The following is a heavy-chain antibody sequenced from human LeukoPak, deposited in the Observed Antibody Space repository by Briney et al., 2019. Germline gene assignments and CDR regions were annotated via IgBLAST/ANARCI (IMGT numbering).Heavy chain of an antibody. V-gene: IGHV1-3*01. J-gene: IGHJ4*02. CDR2: INAGNGNT. D-gene: IGHD2-15*01. CDR3: ARVPIVVVVAATQEFDY. Sequence: ASVKVSCKASGYTFTSYAMHWVRQAPGQRLEWMGWINAGNGNTKYSQKFQGRVTITRDTSASTAYMELSSLRSEDTAEYYCARVPIVVVVAATQEFDYWGQGTLVTVSS. CDR1: GYTFTSYA.